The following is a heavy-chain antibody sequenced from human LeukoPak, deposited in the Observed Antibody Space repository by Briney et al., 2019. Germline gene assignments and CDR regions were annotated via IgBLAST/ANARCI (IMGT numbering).Heavy chain of an antibody. Sequence: SVKVSCKASGGTFSSYAISWVRQAPGQGLEWMGRIIPIFGTANYAQKFQGRVTITTDESTSTAYMELSSLRSEDTAVYYCARDHGSSGWYDYWGQGTLVTVSS. CDR2: IIPIFGTA. V-gene: IGHV1-69*05. J-gene: IGHJ4*02. D-gene: IGHD6-19*01. CDR3: ARDHGSSGWYDY. CDR1: GGTFSSYA.